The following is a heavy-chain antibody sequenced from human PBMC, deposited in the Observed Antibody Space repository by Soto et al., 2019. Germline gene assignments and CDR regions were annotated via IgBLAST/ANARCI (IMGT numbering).Heavy chain of an antibody. CDR2: IGTAGDT. CDR3: ARFLNYYDSSGYNYAVYYYGMDV. D-gene: IGHD3-22*01. J-gene: IGHJ6*02. V-gene: IGHV3-13*01. CDR1: GFTLSSYD. Sequence: PGGSLRLSCAASGFTLSSYDMHWVRQATGKGLEWVSAIGTAGDTYYPGSVKGRFTISRENAKNSLYLQMNSLRAGDTAVYYCARFLNYYDSSGYNYAVYYYGMDVCGQGTTVAFSS.